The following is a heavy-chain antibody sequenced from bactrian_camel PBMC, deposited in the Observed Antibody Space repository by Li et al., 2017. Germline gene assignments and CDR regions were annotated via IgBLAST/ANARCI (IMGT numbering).Heavy chain of an antibody. CDR1: GDSAEF. Sequence: HVQLVESGGGSVQAGGSLRLSCAASGDSAEFMGWFRQPPGMDREGVAAAYAGGDVTYFSDSVKGRFTISQDRAKNTIHLQMNSLKPEETAMYYCAAGRHYGVDDGRSLGADPYVYWGQGTQVTVS. CDR3: AAGRHYGVDDGRSLGADPYVY. CDR2: AYAGGDVT. J-gene: IGHJ4*01. V-gene: IGHV3S54*01. D-gene: IGHD1*01.